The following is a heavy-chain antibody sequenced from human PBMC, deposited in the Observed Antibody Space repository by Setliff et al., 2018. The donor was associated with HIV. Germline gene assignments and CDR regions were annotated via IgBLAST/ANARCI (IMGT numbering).Heavy chain of an antibody. Sequence: SETLSLTCTVSGYSISSGYYWGWIRQPPGKGLEWIGSIYHSGSTYYNPSLKSRVTISVDTSKNQFSLKLSSVTAADTAVYYCARAMRGVVVTNMYYYYGMDVLGQGTTVTVSS. V-gene: IGHV4-38-2*02. CDR2: IYHSGST. D-gene: IGHD2-21*02. CDR3: ARAMRGVVVTNMYYYYGMDV. CDR1: GYSISSGYY. J-gene: IGHJ6*02.